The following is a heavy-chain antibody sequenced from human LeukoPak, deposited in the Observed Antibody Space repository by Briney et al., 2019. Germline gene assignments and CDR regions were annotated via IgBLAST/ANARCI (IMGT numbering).Heavy chain of an antibody. V-gene: IGHV3-73*01. CDR1: GFTFSGSA. J-gene: IGHJ6*04. CDR2: IRSKANSYAT. D-gene: IGHD3-10*02. Sequence: GGSLRLSCAASGFTFSGSAMHWVRQASGKGLEWVGRIRSKANSYATAYAASVKGRFTISRDNAKNSLYLQMNSLRAEDTAVYYCAELGITMIGGVWGKGTTVTISS. CDR3: AELGITMIGGV.